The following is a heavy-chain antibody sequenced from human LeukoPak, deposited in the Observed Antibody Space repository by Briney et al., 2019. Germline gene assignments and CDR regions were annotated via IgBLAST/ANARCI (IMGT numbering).Heavy chain of an antibody. J-gene: IGHJ4*02. D-gene: IGHD2-2*01. CDR2: ISGSGGST. CDR1: GFTFSSYA. V-gene: IGHV3-23*01. CDR3: ARGPAAIRRAPDY. Sequence: GGSLRLSCAASGFTFSSYAMSWVRQAPGKGLEWVSAISGSGGSTYYADSVKGRFTISRDNSKNTLYLQMNSLRAEDTAVYYCARGPAAIRRAPDYWGQGTLVTVSS.